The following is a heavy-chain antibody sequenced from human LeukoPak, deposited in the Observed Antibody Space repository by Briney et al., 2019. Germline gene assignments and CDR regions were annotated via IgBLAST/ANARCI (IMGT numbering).Heavy chain of an antibody. V-gene: IGHV5-51*01. Sequence: GGALKISWKGSGYRFTSYWIGWGRQMPGKGLEWRGIIYPGESDTRYSPSFQGQVTISADKSISTAYLQWSSLKASDTAMYYCARHNLPLNWFDPWGQGTLVTVSS. CDR3: ARHNLPLNWFDP. J-gene: IGHJ5*02. CDR2: IYPGESDT. CDR1: GYRFTSYW.